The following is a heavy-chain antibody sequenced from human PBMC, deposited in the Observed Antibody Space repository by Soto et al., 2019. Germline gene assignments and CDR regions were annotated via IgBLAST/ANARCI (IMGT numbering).Heavy chain of an antibody. V-gene: IGHV1-18*04. Sequence: SVKVSCKASAYTFTCYGISWVLQAPGQGVAWMGWMSAYNGNTNYAQKLQGRVTMTTDTSTSTAYMELRSLRSDDTAVYYCASDQPYYDILTGYRNNRFDPWGQAILVGAS. J-gene: IGHJ5*02. CDR3: ASDQPYYDILTGYRNNRFDP. D-gene: IGHD3-9*01. CDR2: MSAYNGNT. CDR1: AYTFTCYG.